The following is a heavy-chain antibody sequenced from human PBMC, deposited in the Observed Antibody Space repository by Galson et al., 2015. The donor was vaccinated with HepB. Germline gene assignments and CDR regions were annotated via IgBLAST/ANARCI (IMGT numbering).Heavy chain of an antibody. Sequence: ETLSLTCAVDGGSFSGYYWSWIRQPPEEGLGWGGDINHSGSITNYNQSLKSRVTISVDTSKNQFSLKLSSVTAADTAVYYGTRTPDITPRPFDSWGQGTLVTVSS. J-gene: IGHJ4*02. CDR3: TRTPDITPRPFDS. CDR2: INHSGSIT. D-gene: IGHD5-12*01. CDR1: GGSFSGYY. V-gene: IGHV4-34*01.